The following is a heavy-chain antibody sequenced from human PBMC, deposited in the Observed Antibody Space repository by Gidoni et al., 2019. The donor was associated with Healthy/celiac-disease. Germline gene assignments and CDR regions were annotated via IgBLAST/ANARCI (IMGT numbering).Heavy chain of an antibody. CDR3: ASIPYDSSGYFNGDWFDP. CDR2: INHSGST. J-gene: IGHJ5*02. V-gene: IGHV4-34*01. D-gene: IGHD3-22*01. CDR1: GGSFRGYY. Sequence: QVQLQQWGAGLLKPSETLSLTCAVYGGSFRGYYWSWLRQPPGKGLEWIGEINHSGSTNYNPSLKSRVTISVDTSKNQFSLKLSSVTAADTAVYYCASIPYDSSGYFNGDWFDPWGQGILVTVSS.